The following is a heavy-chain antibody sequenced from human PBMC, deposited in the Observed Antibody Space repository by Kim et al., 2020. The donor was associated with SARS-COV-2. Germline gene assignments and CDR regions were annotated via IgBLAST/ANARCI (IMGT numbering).Heavy chain of an antibody. J-gene: IGHJ4*02. V-gene: IGHV3-23*01. Sequence: YYADSVNGRFTHSRDNSKSTLYLQMNSLAAEDTAVYYCVGSTDWYGAFDAWGQGTLLTVSS. D-gene: IGHD3-9*01. CDR3: VGSTDWYGAFDA.